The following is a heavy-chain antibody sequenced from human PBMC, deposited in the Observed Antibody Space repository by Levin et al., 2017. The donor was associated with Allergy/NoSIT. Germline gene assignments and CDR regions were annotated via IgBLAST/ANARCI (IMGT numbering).Heavy chain of an antibody. J-gene: IGHJ4*02. Sequence: LSLTCAASGFTFRSYEMNWVRRAPGKGLEWGSYISSTGSTIYSADSVKGRFTISRDNAKNSLYLHMNSLRAEDTAVYYCARQLGNFWSGYNYFDYWGQGTLVTVSS. CDR1: GFTFRSYE. CDR2: ISSTGSTI. V-gene: IGHV3-48*03. D-gene: IGHD3-3*01. CDR3: ARQLGNFWSGYNYFDY.